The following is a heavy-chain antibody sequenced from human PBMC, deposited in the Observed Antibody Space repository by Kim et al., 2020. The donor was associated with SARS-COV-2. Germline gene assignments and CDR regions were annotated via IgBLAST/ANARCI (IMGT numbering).Heavy chain of an antibody. V-gene: IGHV1-8*01. CDR1: GYTFTSYD. Sequence: ASVKVSCKASGYTFTSYDINWVRQATGQGLEWMGWMNPNSGNTGYAQKFQGRVTMTRNTSISTAYMELSSLRSEDTAVYYCARQITIFGVVIDYWGQGTLVTVSS. J-gene: IGHJ4*02. CDR3: ARQITIFGVVIDY. D-gene: IGHD3-3*01. CDR2: MNPNSGNT.